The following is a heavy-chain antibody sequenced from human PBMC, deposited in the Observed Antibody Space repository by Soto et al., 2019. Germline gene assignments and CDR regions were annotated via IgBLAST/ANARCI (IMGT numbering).Heavy chain of an antibody. CDR1: GFTFRSYG. V-gene: IGHV3-33*01. J-gene: IGHJ6*02. CDR2: IWFDGSKK. Sequence: GGSPRLSFAASGFTFRSYGIHWVRQAPGKGLEWVALIWFDGSKKYYVDSVKGRFAVSRDNSKNTLYLQMNSLRVEDTAVYYCARDRLVPYGYGTDVWGQGTTVTVSS. CDR3: ARDRLVPYGYGTDV. D-gene: IGHD2-2*01.